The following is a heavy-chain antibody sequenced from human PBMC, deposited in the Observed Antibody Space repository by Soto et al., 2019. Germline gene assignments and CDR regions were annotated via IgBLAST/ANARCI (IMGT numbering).Heavy chain of an antibody. CDR1: GFTFSSYA. CDR3: ARTSGYYYGMDV. D-gene: IGHD6-25*01. V-gene: IGHV3-30-3*01. Sequence: QVQLVESGGGVVQPGRSLRLSCAASGFTFSSYAMHWVRQAPGKGLEWVAVISYDGSNKYYADSVKGRFTISRDNSKTTLYLQMNSLRAEDTAVYYCARTSGYYYGMDVWGQGTTVTVSS. J-gene: IGHJ6*02. CDR2: ISYDGSNK.